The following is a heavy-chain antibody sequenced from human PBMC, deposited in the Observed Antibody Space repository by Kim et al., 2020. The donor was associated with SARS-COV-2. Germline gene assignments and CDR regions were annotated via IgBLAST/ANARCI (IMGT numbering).Heavy chain of an antibody. D-gene: IGHD3-3*01. CDR1: GFTFSNAW. CDR3: TTGQLRITIFGVVITDDEFDY. V-gene: IGHV3-15*01. J-gene: IGHJ4*02. Sequence: GGSLRLSCAASGFTFSNAWMSWVRQAPGKGLEWVGRIKSKTDGGTTDYAAPMKGRFTISRDDSKNTLYLQMNSLKTEDTAVYYCTTGQLRITIFGVVITDDEFDYWGQGTLVTVSS. CDR2: IKSKTDGGTT.